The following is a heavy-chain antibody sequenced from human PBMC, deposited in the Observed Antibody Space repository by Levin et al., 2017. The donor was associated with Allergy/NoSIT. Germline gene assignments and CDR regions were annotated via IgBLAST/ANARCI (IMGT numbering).Heavy chain of an antibody. J-gene: IGHJ4*02. Sequence: ASVKVSCKTSGYTFTDYYLHWVRQAPGQGLEWMGWINPNSGGTNYAQTFQGRVTMTRDTSISTVYMELTRLRSSDTAVYYCARSGWIDYWGRGTLVNVSS. CDR2: INPNSGGT. V-gene: IGHV1-2*02. CDR3: ARSGWIDY. CDR1: GYTFTDYY. D-gene: IGHD6-19*01.